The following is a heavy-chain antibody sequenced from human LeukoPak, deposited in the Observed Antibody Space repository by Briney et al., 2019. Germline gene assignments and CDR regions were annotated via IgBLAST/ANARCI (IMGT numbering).Heavy chain of an antibody. J-gene: IGHJ1*01. V-gene: IGHV4-39*07. CDR2: IYYSGST. Sequence: SETLSLTCTVSGGSISSSSYYWGWLRQPPGKGLEWIGSIYYSGSTYYNPSLKSRVAISVDTSKNQFSLKLSSVTAADTAVYYCARDLGIAAAGTIQHWGQGTLVTVSS. D-gene: IGHD6-13*01. CDR3: ARDLGIAAAGTIQH. CDR1: GGSISSSSYY.